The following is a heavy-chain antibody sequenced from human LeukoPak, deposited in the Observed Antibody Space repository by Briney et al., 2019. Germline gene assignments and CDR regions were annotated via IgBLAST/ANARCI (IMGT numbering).Heavy chain of an antibody. D-gene: IGHD5-18*01. CDR2: IYYSGNT. V-gene: IGHV4-39*01. CDR1: GGSISSSSYY. CDR3: ARLRGYSFGVSDY. Sequence: PSETLSLTCTVSGGSISSSSYYWGWLRQPPGKGLEWIGSIYYSGNTYYNPSLKSRVTISVDTSKNQFSLELSSVTAADTAVYYCARLRGYSFGVSDYWGQGTLATVSS. J-gene: IGHJ4*02.